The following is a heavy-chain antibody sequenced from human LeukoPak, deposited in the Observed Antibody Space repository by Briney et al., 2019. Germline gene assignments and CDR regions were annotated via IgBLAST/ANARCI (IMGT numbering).Heavy chain of an antibody. CDR1: GYTLTELS. CDR3: SNGRVWCGGHFYYMDV. Sequence: GASVKVSCKVSGYTLTELSMHWVRQAPGKGLEWMGGFDPEDGETIYAQKFQGRVTMTDDTSTDTAYMELSSLRSEDTAVYYFSNGRVWCGGHFYYMDVWGKGTTVTISS. CDR2: FDPEDGET. J-gene: IGHJ6*03. V-gene: IGHV1-24*01. D-gene: IGHD3-10*01.